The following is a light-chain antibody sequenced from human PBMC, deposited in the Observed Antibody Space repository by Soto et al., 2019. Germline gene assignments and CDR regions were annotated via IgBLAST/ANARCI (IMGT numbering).Light chain of an antibody. CDR1: QSVSSN. J-gene: IGKJ2*01. Sequence: EIVMTQSPATLSVSPGERATLSCRASQSVSSNLAWYQQKPGQAPRLLIYGASTRATGIPARFSGSGSGTEFTLTISSLQSEDFAVYYCQQYGSTPPFTFGQGTKLEI. CDR2: GAS. CDR3: QQYGSTPPFT. V-gene: IGKV3-15*01.